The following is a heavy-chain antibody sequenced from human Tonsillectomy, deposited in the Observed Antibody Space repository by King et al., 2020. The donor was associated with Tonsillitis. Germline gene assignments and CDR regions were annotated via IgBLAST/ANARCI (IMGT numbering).Heavy chain of an antibody. Sequence: QLVQSGGGVVQPGRSLRLSCAASGFTFSSYAMHWVRQAPGKGLEWVAVISYDGSSKYYADSVKGRFTISRDNSKNTLYLQMNSLRAEDTAVFYCARGVAARRDFSEYFQHWGQGTLVTVSS. J-gene: IGHJ1*01. V-gene: IGHV3-30*04. CDR3: ARGVAARRDFSEYFQH. CDR2: ISYDGSSK. CDR1: GFTFSSYA. D-gene: IGHD6-6*01.